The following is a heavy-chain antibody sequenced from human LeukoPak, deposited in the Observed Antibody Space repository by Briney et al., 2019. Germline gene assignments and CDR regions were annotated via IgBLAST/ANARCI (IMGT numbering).Heavy chain of an antibody. CDR1: GFTFSDYY. V-gene: IGHV3-11*06. CDR3: ARGLTITSPLDY. CDR2: ISTSSTYT. J-gene: IGHJ4*02. Sequence: GGSLRLSCAASGFTFSDYYMSWIRQAPGKGLEWVSYISTSSTYTNYADSVKGRFTISRDNAKNSLYLQMNSLRAEDTAVYYCARGLTITSPLDYWGQGTLATVSS. D-gene: IGHD3-16*01.